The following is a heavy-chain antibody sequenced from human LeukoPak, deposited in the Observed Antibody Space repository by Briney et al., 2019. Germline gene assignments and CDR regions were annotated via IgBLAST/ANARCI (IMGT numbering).Heavy chain of an antibody. D-gene: IGHD1-26*01. J-gene: IGHJ6*03. CDR2: ISSNGGST. CDR1: GFTFSSYA. Sequence: PGGSLRLSCAASGFTFSSYAMHWVRQAPGKGLEYVSAISSNGGSTYYANSVKGRFTISRDNSKNTLYLQMGSLRAEDMAVYYCARDWSGVGSYPRGHYYYYYMDVWGKGTTVTVSS. V-gene: IGHV3-64*01. CDR3: ARDWSGVGSYPRGHYYYYYMDV.